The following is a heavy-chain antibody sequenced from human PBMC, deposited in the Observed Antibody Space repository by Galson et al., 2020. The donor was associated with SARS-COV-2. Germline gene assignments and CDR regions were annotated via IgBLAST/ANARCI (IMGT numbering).Heavy chain of an antibody. CDR1: GGTFSSYA. Sequence: SVKVSCKASGGTFSSYAISWVRQAPGQGLEWMGGIIPIFGTANYAQKFQGRVTITADESTSTAYMELSSLRSEDTAVYYCARLYYQLRRDWYFDLWGRGTLVTVSS. CDR2: IIPIFGTA. CDR3: ARLYYQLRRDWYFDL. J-gene: IGHJ2*01. D-gene: IGHD2-2*01. V-gene: IGHV1-69*13.